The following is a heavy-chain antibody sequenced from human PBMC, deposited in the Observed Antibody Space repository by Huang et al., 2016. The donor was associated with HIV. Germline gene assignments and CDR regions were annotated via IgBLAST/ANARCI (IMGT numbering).Heavy chain of an antibody. V-gene: IGHV3-48*01. J-gene: IGHJ4*02. Sequence: EVQLVESGGGLVQPGGSLRLSCAASGFPFSSYSMNWVRQAPGKGLERVSYISSSSSTIYYADSVKGRFTISRDNAKNSLYLQMNSLRAEDTAVYYCASSGYNVLDYWGQGTLVTVSS. CDR2: ISSSSSTI. D-gene: IGHD5-12*01. CDR3: ASSGYNVLDY. CDR1: GFPFSSYS.